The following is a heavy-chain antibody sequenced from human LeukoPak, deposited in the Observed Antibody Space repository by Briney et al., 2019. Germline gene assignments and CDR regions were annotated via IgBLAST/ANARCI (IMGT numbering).Heavy chain of an antibody. Sequence: GGSLRLSCAASGFTFDDYGMSWVRQAPGKGLEWVSGINWNGGSTGYADSVKGRFTISRDNAKNSLYLQMNSLRAEDTAVYYCAREGGNNDYGGIPFDYWGQGTLVTVSS. J-gene: IGHJ4*02. CDR2: INWNGGST. V-gene: IGHV3-20*04. CDR3: AREGGNNDYGGIPFDY. CDR1: GFTFDDYG. D-gene: IGHD4-23*01.